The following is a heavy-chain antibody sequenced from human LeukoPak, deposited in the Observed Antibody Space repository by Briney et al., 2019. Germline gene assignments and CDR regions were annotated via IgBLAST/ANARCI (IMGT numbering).Heavy chain of an antibody. D-gene: IGHD2-15*01. CDR3: ARTAGYCSGGSCPRDYYYYYYMDV. V-gene: IGHV4-31*03. CDR2: IYYSGST. CDR1: GGSISSGGYY. J-gene: IGHJ6*03. Sequence: SQTLSLTCTVSGGSISSGGYYWSWIRQHPGKGLEWIGYIYYSGSTYYNPSLKSRATISVDTSKNQFSLKLSSVTAADTAVYYCARTAGYCSGGSCPRDYYYYYYMDVWGKGTTVTVSS.